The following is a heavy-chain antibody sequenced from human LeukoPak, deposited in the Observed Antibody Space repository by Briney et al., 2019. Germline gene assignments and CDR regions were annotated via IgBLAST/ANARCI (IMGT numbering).Heavy chain of an antibody. V-gene: IGHV3-30*03. CDR2: ISSDGSNK. CDR1: GFTFSSYG. CDR3: ARGGSDYYDSSGYYYFDY. J-gene: IGHJ4*02. D-gene: IGHD3-22*01. Sequence: PGGSLRLSCAASGFTFSSYGMHWVRQAPGKGLEWVAVISSDGSNKYYADSVKGRFTISRDNSKNTLYLQMNSLRAEDTAVYYCARGGSDYYDSSGYYYFDYWGQGTLVTVSS.